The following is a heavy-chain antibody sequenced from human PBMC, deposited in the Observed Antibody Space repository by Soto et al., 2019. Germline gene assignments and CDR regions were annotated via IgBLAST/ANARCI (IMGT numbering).Heavy chain of an antibody. CDR1: GYTFTSYD. CDR3: ARFRVNEIDYYYYGMDV. D-gene: IGHD3-10*01. Sequence: ASVKVSCKASGYTFTSYDINWVRQATGQGLEWMGWMSPNSGNTGYAQKFQGRVTMTRNTSISTAYMELSSLRSEDTAVYYCARFRVNEIDYYYYGMDVWGQGTTVTVSS. J-gene: IGHJ6*02. CDR2: MSPNSGNT. V-gene: IGHV1-8*01.